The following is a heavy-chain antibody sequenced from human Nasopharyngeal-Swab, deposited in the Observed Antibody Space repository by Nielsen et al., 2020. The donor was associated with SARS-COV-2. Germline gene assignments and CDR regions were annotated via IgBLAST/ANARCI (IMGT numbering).Heavy chain of an antibody. V-gene: IGHV4-31*03. J-gene: IGHJ6*02. Sequence: SETLSLPCTVSGGSISSGGYYWSWIRQHPGKGLEWIGYIYYSGSTYYNPSLKSRVTISVDTSKNQFSLKLSSVTAADTAVYYCARDHQAHTIYPYYGMDVWGQGTTVTVSS. CDR1: GGSISSGGYY. CDR3: ARDHQAHTIYPYYGMDV. CDR2: IYYSGST. D-gene: IGHD3-3*01.